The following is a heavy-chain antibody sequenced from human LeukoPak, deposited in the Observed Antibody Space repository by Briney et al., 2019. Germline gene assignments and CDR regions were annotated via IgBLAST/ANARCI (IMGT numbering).Heavy chain of an antibody. CDR2: IMPLFGTA. CDR1: GGTFSSYA. Sequence: ASVKVSCKASGGTFSSYAISWVRQAPGQGLEWLGGIMPLFGTAGYAQKFQGRVTITKDESTRTVYLELTSLTSDDTAVYYCARDVHGDYGSGWFDPWGQGTLVSVSS. CDR3: ARDVHGDYGSGWFDP. V-gene: IGHV1-69*05. D-gene: IGHD4-17*01. J-gene: IGHJ5*02.